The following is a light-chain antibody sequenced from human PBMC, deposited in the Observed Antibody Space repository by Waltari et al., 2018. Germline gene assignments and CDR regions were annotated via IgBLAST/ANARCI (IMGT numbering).Light chain of an antibody. CDR3: QHYDDSPMYP. J-gene: IGKJ2*01. CDR1: QSVNSRY. V-gene: IGKV3-20*01. CDR2: GAS. Sequence: EIALTQTPGTLSLSPGERATLSCRASQSVNSRYLTWYQQTAGQAPRLLIYGASGSATDIPDRFSGSGSGTDFTLTITRLEPEDFAVYDCQHYDDSPMYPFGQGTKLEIK.